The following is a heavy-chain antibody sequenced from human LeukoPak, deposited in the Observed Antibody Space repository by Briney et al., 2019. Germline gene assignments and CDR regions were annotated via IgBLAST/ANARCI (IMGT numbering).Heavy chain of an antibody. V-gene: IGHV4-38-2*02. CDR2: IYHSGST. J-gene: IGHJ5*02. CDR1: GYSISSGYY. CDR3: ARDKFGITMVRGGTQNWFDP. Sequence: PSETLSLTCTVSGYSISSGYYWGWIRQPPGKGLEWIGSIYHSGSTYYNPSLKSRVTISVDTSKNQFSLKLSSVTAADTAVYYCARDKFGITMVRGGTQNWFDPWGQGTLDTVSS. D-gene: IGHD3-10*01.